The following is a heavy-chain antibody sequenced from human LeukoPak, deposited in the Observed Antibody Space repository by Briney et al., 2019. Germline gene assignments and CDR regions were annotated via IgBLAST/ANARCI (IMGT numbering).Heavy chain of an antibody. CDR1: GFTFITYA. D-gene: IGHD3-9*01. J-gene: IGHJ4*02. CDR2: ISNSGGST. V-gene: IGHV3-23*01. CDR3: VRDPYDILTGYFDY. Sequence: GGSLRLSCAAPGFTFITYAMTWVRQAPGKGLEWVSSISNSGGSTYYADSVRGRFTISRDNSKNTLYLQMNSLRAEDTAVYYCVRDPYDILTGYFDYWGQGTLVTVSS.